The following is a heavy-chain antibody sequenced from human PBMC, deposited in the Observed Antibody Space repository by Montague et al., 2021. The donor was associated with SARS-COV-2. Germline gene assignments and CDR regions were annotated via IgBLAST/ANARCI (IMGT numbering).Heavy chain of an antibody. CDR2: IYYRSKWYN. D-gene: IGHD1-1*01. J-gene: IGHJ6*02. V-gene: IGHV6-1*01. Sequence: CAISGDSVSSNSATWNWVRQSPSRGLEWPGRIYYRSKWYNDYAVSVRGRVTINPDTSKNQFSLQLNSVTPEDTAIYYCTSGREGNYNVMDVWGQGTTVTVSS. CDR3: TSGREGNYNVMDV. CDR1: GDSVSSNSAT.